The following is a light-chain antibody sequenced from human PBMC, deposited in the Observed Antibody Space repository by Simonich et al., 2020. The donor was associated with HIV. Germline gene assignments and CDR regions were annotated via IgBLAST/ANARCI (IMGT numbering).Light chain of an antibody. CDR3: CSYAGSSPYVV. CDR2: EGS. J-gene: IGLJ2*01. V-gene: IGLV2-23*01. CDR1: NSDVGSYNF. Sequence: QSALTQPASVSGSPGQSITISCTGTNSDVGSYNFVSWYQQHPGKAPTRMIYEGSKRTSGVSNRFSGSKSGNTASLTISGLEAEDEADYYCCSYAGSSPYVVFGGGTKLTIL.